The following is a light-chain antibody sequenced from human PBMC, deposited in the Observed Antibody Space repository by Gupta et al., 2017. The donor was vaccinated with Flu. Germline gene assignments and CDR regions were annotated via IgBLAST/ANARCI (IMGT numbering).Light chain of an antibody. CDR3: QQYNNWPYT. J-gene: IGKJ2*01. CDR1: QSVSSN. CDR2: GAS. Sequence: EIVITQSPATLSVSPGERATLSCRASQSVSSNLDWYQQKPGQAPRLLIYGASTRATGIPARFSGSGSGTEFTLTISSRQSEDFAVYYCQQYNNWPYTFGQGTKLEIK. V-gene: IGKV3-15*01.